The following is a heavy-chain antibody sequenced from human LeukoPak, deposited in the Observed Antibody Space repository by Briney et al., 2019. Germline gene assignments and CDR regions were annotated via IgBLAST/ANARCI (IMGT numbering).Heavy chain of an antibody. J-gene: IGHJ4*02. CDR3: ARGLSSGWYYDY. Sequence: SETLSLTCTVSGGSISSYYWSWIRQPPGKGLEWIGYIYTSGSTNYNPSLKSRVTISVDTSKNQFSLKLSSVTAADTAVYYCARGLSSGWYYDYWGQGTLVTVSS. CDR2: IYTSGST. D-gene: IGHD6-19*01. V-gene: IGHV4-4*08. CDR1: GGSISSYY.